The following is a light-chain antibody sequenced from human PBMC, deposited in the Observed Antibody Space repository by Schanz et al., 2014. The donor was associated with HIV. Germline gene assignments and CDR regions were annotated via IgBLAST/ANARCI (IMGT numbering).Light chain of an antibody. CDR3: QSYDNNLGGSGV. J-gene: IGLJ3*02. Sequence: QSALTQPPSASGSPGQSVTISCTGTSSDIGAYDFVSWYQHHPGEAPKLLIYEVNKRPSGVPNRFSGSKSGNAASLTVSGLQADDEADYYCQSYDNNLGGSGVFGGGTKLTVL. CDR1: SSDIGAYDF. V-gene: IGLV2-8*01. CDR2: EVN.